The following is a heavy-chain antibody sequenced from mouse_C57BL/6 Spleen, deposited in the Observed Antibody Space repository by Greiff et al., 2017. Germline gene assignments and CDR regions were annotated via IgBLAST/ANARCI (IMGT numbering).Heavy chain of an antibody. CDR1: GFSLTSYG. CDR3: ARHDYGSRRAMDY. CDR2: IWSDGST. D-gene: IGHD1-1*01. J-gene: IGHJ4*01. Sequence: VQLVESGPGLVAPSQSLSITCPVSGFSLTSYGVHWVRQPPGKGLEWLVVIWSDGSTTYNSALKSRLSISKDNSRSQVFLKMNSLQTDDTAMYYCARHDYGSRRAMDYWGQGTSVTVSS. V-gene: IGHV2-6-1*01.